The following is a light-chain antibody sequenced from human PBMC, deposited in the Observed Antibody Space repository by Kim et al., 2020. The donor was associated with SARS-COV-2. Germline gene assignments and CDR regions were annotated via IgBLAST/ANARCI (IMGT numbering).Light chain of an antibody. V-gene: IGLV3-19*01. CDR3: NSRDSSGNYV. CDR1: SLRSYY. J-gene: IGLJ1*01. CDR2: DKN. Sequence: SSELTQDPAVSVALGQTVSITCQGDSLRSYYASWYQQKPGQAPVLVIYDKNNRPSGIPDRFSGSSSRNTASLTITGAQAEDEADYYCNSRDSSGNYVFGT.